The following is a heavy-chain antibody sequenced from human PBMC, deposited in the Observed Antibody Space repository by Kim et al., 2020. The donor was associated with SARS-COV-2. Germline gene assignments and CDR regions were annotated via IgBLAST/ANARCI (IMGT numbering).Heavy chain of an antibody. V-gene: IGHV4-59*08. J-gene: IGHJ3*02. CDR3: ARRGDAYNWNYPGAFDI. Sequence: LKSRVTISVDTSKNQFSLKLSSVTAADTAVYYCARRGDAYNWNYPGAFDIWGQGTMVTVSS. D-gene: IGHD1-7*01.